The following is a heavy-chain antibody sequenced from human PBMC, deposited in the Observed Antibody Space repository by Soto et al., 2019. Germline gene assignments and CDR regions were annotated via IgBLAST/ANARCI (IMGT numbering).Heavy chain of an antibody. CDR3: ARVGSEGLRGFYYYYYYMDV. D-gene: IGHD4-17*01. Sequence: PSETLSLTCTFSGGSISSYYWSLIRQPPGKGLEWIGYIYYSGSTNYNPSLKSRVTISVDTSKNQFSLKLSPVTAADTAVYYCARVGSEGLRGFYYYYYYMDVWGKGTTVTVSS. J-gene: IGHJ6*03. V-gene: IGHV4-59*01. CDR1: GGSISSYY. CDR2: IYYSGST.